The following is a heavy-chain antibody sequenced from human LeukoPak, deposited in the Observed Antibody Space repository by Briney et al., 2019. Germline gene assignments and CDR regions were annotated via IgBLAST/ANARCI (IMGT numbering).Heavy chain of an antibody. CDR1: GYTFTGYY. J-gene: IGHJ5*02. CDR2: INPNSGGT. CDR3: ARVFVPDYYDSSGYYYEAVWFDP. D-gene: IGHD3-22*01. Sequence: ASVKVSCKASGYTFTGYYMHWVRQAPGQGLEWMGWINPNSGGTNYAQKFQGRVTMTRDTSISTAYMELSRLRSDDTAVYYCARVFVPDYYDSSGYYYEAVWFDPWGRGTLVTVSS. V-gene: IGHV1-2*02.